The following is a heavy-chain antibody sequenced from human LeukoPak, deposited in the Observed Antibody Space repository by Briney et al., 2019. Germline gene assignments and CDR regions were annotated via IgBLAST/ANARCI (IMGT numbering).Heavy chain of an antibody. J-gene: IGHJ4*02. Sequence: SETLSLTCTVSGDFITAYYWSWIRQPPGKGLEWIGEINHSGSTNYNPSLKSRVTISVDTSKNQFSLKLSSVTAADTAVYYCARQGAYCSSTSCYAVWVDYWGQGTLVTVSS. CDR2: INHSGST. CDR1: GDFITAYY. V-gene: IGHV4-34*01. CDR3: ARQGAYCSSTSCYAVWVDY. D-gene: IGHD2-2*01.